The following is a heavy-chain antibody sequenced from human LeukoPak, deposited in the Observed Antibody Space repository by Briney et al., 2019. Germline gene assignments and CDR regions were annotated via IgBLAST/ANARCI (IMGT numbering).Heavy chain of an antibody. CDR3: ARGGLYSSSWLNWFDP. J-gene: IGHJ5*02. Sequence: SQTLSLTCTVSGGSISSGDYYWSWIRQPPGKGLEWIGYIYYSGSTYYNPSLKSRVTISVDTSKNQFSLRLCSVTAADTAVYYCARGGLYSSSWLNWFDPWGQGTLVTVSS. V-gene: IGHV4-30-4*01. CDR2: IYYSGST. D-gene: IGHD6-13*01. CDR1: GGSISSGDYY.